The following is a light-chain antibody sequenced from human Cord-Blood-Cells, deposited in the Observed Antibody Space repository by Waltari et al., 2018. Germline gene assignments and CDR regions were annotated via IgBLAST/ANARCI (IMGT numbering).Light chain of an antibody. J-gene: IGLJ3*02. Sequence: QSALTQPASVSGPPGQSITISCTGTSSDVGGYNYVSWYQPHPGKAPKLMIYDVSKRPSGVSNRFSGSKSGNTASLTISGLQAEDEADYYCSSYTSSSTWVFGGGTKLTVL. CDR1: SSDVGGYNY. CDR2: DVS. V-gene: IGLV2-14*01. CDR3: SSYTSSSTWV.